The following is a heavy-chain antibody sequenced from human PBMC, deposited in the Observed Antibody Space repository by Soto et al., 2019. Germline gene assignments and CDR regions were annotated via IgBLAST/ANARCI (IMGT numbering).Heavy chain of an antibody. CDR1: GGSISSYY. V-gene: IGHV4-59*01. CDR2: IYYSGST. Sequence: SETLSLTCTVSGGSISSYYWSWIRQPPGKGLEWIGYIYYSGSTNYNPSLKSRVTISVDTSKNQFSLKLSSVTAADTAVYYCARGYYSSGWYQVYWGQGTLVTVSS. J-gene: IGHJ4*02. D-gene: IGHD6-19*01. CDR3: ARGYYSSGWYQVY.